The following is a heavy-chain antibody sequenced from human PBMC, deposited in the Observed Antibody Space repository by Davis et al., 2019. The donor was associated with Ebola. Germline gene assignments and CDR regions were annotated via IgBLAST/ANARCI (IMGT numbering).Heavy chain of an antibody. CDR2: INPNSGGT. Sequence: ASVKVSCKASGGTFSSYAISWVRQAPGQGLEWMGWINPNSGGTNYAQKFQGWITMTRDTSISTAYMELSRLRSDDTAVYYCARGASGYDTYYYGMDVWGQGTAVTVSS. CDR1: GGTFSSYA. J-gene: IGHJ6*02. D-gene: IGHD5-12*01. V-gene: IGHV1-2*04. CDR3: ARGASGYDTYYYGMDV.